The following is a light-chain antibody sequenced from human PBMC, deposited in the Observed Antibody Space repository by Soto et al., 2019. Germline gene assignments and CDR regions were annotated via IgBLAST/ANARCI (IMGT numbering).Light chain of an antibody. J-gene: IGKJ1*01. V-gene: IGKV3-11*01. Sequence: EIVLTQSPATLSLSPGERATLSCRASQSVSSYLAWYQQKPGQAPRLLIYDAPNRATGIPGRFSGSGSGTDFTLTISSLEPEDFAVYYCQQRSYWPRTFGQGTKVDIK. CDR2: DAP. CDR1: QSVSSY. CDR3: QQRSYWPRT.